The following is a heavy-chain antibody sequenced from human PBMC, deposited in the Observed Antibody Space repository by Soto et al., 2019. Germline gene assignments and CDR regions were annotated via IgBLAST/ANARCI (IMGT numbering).Heavy chain of an antibody. J-gene: IGHJ4*02. Sequence: QVQLVESGGGVVQPGRSLRLSCAASGFTFSSYGMHWVRQAPGKGLEWVAIISYDGNNKKYADSVKGRFTISRDSSKNTLYLQMNSLRAEDTADYYCAKDSGSYYMEYCFDYWGQGTRVTVSS. D-gene: IGHD1-26*01. CDR2: ISYDGNNK. V-gene: IGHV3-30*18. CDR3: AKDSGSYYMEYCFDY. CDR1: GFTFSSYG.